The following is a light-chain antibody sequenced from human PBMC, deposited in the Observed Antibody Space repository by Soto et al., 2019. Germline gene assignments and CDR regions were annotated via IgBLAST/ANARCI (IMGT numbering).Light chain of an antibody. J-gene: IGKJ2*01. Sequence: DVVMTQSPLSLPVTLGQPASISCRSSQSLVYSDGNTFLNWFHQRPGQSPRRLIYRVSNRDSGVXDXCXXSGSATDFTLRISRVEADDVGVYYCMQGSHWPPRYTFGQGTKLEIK. CDR2: RVS. CDR1: QSLVYSDGNTF. V-gene: IGKV2-30*01. CDR3: MQGSHWPPRYT.